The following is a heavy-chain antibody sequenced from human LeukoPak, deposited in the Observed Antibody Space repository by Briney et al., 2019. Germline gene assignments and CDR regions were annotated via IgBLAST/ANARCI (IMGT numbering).Heavy chain of an antibody. D-gene: IGHD4-17*01. V-gene: IGHV1-69*05. CDR3: ARDLYGDYNFDY. Sequence: SVKVSCKASGGTFSSYAISWVRQAPGQGLEWMGGIIPIFGTANYAQKFQGRVTITTDESTSTAYMELSSLRSEDSAVYYCARDLYGDYNFDYWGQGTLVTVSS. CDR2: IIPIFGTA. CDR1: GGTFSSYA. J-gene: IGHJ4*02.